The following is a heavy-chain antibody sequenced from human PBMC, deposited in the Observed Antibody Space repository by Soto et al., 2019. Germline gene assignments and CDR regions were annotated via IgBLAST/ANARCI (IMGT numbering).Heavy chain of an antibody. D-gene: IGHD3-9*01. J-gene: IGHJ6*03. CDR1: GGSFSGYY. CDR2: INHSGST. CDR3: ARGLRYFDWLLDYYYYMDV. Sequence: SETLSLTCAVYGGSFSGYYWSWIRQPPGKGLEWIGEINHSGSTNYNPSLKSRVTISVDTSKNQFSLKLSSVTAADTAVYYCARGLRYFDWLLDYYYYMDVWGKGTTVTVSS. V-gene: IGHV4-34*01.